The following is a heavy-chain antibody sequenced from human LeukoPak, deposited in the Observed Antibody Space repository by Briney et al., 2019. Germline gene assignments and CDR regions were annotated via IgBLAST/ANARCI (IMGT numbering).Heavy chain of an antibody. D-gene: IGHD6-19*01. CDR3: ARDFEPSA. Sequence: QAGGSLRLSCAASGFTFSSYWMHWVRQAPGKGLEWVSYISSSSSTIYYADSVKGRFTISRDNAKNSLYLQMNSLRAEDTAVYYCARDFEPSAWGQGTLVTVSS. J-gene: IGHJ4*02. CDR2: ISSSSSTI. V-gene: IGHV3-48*04. CDR1: GFTFSSYW.